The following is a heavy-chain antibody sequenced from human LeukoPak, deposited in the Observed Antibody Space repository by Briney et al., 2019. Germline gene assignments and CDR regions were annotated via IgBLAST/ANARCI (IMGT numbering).Heavy chain of an antibody. CDR2: IYYSGIT. CDR1: GGSISIGGYY. J-gene: IGHJ3*02. Sequence: PSQTLSLTCTVSGGSISIGGYYWRWLRQHPGKGLEWIGYIYYSGITYYNPSLKSRVTISVGTSKNQFSLYLSSVTAADTAVYYCAGTNYYDSSDAFDIWGQGTMVTVSS. CDR3: AGTNYYDSSDAFDI. V-gene: IGHV4-31*03. D-gene: IGHD3-22*01.